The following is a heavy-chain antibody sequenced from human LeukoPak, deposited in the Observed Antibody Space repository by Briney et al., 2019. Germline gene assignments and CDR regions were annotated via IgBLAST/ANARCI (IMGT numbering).Heavy chain of an antibody. CDR1: GFTSSNAW. CDR2: IKSKTDGGTR. V-gene: IGHV3-15*01. CDR3: TTFDYAAFLI. J-gene: IGHJ3*02. D-gene: IGHD4/OR15-4a*01. Sequence: GGXXRLSCAVSGFTSSNAWMSWVRQAPGKGLEWVGRIKSKTDGGTRDYAAPVKGRFTISRDDSKNTLYLQMNSLKTEDTAVYYCTTFDYAAFLIWGQGTMVTVSS.